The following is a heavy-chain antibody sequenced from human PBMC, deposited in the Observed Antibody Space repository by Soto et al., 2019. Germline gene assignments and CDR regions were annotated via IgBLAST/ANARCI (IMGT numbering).Heavy chain of an antibody. CDR1: GFTVSSNY. J-gene: IGHJ6*04. D-gene: IGHD3-3*01. Sequence: PGGSLRLSCAASGFTVSSNYMSWVRQAPGKGLEWVSVIYSGGSTYYADSVKGRFTISRDNSKNTLYLQMNSLRAEDTAVYYCASGLGFLEWYDGMDVWGKGTTVTVSS. CDR3: ASGLGFLEWYDGMDV. CDR2: IYSGGST. V-gene: IGHV3-53*01.